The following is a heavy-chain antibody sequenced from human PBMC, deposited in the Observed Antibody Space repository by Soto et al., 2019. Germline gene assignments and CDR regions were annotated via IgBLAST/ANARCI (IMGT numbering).Heavy chain of an antibody. J-gene: IGHJ6*02. V-gene: IGHV4-34*09. CDR3: AREDITMLYYGMDV. CDR1: GGSFSGYY. Sequence: PSETLSLTCAVYGGSFSGYYWSWIRQPPGKGLEWIGEINHSGSTNYNPSLKSRVTISVDTSKNQFSLKLSSVTAADTAVYYCAREDITMLYYGMDVWGQGTTVTVSS. CDR2: INHSGST. D-gene: IGHD3-10*02.